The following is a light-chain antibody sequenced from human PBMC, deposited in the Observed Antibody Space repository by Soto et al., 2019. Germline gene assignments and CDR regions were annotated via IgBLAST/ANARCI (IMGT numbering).Light chain of an antibody. CDR1: SSDVGTCNY. J-gene: IGLJ2*01. Sequence: QSALTQPASVSGSPGRSISISCTGSSSDVGTCNYVSWYQQHPGEAPKLIIFEVYNRPAGVSDRFSGSKSGNTASLTISGLQPEDEADYYCSSCTSDSTLLFGGGTKLTVL. V-gene: IGLV2-14*01. CDR2: EVY. CDR3: SSCTSDSTLL.